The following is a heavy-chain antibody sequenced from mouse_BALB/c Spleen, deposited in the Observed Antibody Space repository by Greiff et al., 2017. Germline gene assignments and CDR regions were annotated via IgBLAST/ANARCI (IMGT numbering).Heavy chain of an antibody. D-gene: IGHD2-4*01. J-gene: IGHJ2*01. Sequence: QVQLQQPGAELVKPGAPVKLSCKASGYTFTSYWMNWVKQRPGRGLEWIGRIDPSDSETHYNQKFKDKATLTVDKSSSTAYIQLSSLTSEDSAVYYCASENMITTEYYFDYWGQGTTLTVSS. CDR3: ASENMITTEYYFDY. CDR2: IDPSDSET. V-gene: IGHV1-69*02. CDR1: GYTFTSYW.